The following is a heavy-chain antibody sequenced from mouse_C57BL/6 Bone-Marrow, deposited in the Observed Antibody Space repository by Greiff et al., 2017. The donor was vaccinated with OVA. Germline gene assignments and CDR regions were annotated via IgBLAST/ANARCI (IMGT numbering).Heavy chain of an antibody. Sequence: EVQLQQSGAELVRPGASVKLSCTASGFNIKDDYMHWVKQRPEQGLEWIGWIDPENGDTEYASKFQGKATITADTSSNTAYLQLSSLTSEDTAVDYCTTWTAQATDWVAYWGQGTLVTVSA. D-gene: IGHD3-2*02. V-gene: IGHV14-4*01. J-gene: IGHJ3*01. CDR3: TTWTAQATDWVAY. CDR2: IDPENGDT. CDR1: GFNIKDDY.